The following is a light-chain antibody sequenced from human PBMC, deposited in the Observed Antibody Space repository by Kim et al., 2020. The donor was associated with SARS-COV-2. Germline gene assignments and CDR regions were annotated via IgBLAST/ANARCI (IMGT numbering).Light chain of an antibody. Sequence: SPGERATLSCRASQSVSGSYLAWYQQKPGQAPTLLIYGASSRATGIPDRFSGSGSGTDFTLTISRLEPEDFAVYYCQQYARSPPTFGGGTKVDIK. V-gene: IGKV3-20*01. CDR1: QSVSGSY. J-gene: IGKJ4*01. CDR2: GAS. CDR3: QQYARSPPT.